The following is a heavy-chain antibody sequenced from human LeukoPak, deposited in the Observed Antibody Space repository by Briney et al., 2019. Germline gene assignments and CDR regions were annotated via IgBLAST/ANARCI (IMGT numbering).Heavy chain of an antibody. Sequence: PGGSLRLSCAASGFTFSRFWMTWVRQAPGKGLEWVANINQDGSEKYYVDSVKGRFTISRDNAKNSLYLQMNSLRPEDTAVYYCARDAGGYYPDYWGQGTLVTVSS. D-gene: IGHD3-22*01. CDR1: GFTFSRFW. J-gene: IGHJ4*02. CDR3: ARDAGGYYPDY. CDR2: INQDGSEK. V-gene: IGHV3-7*01.